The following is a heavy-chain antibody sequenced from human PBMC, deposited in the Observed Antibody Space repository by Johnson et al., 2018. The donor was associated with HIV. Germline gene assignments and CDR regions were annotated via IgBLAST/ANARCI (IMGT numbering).Heavy chain of an antibody. CDR2: ISWNSGII. J-gene: IGHJ3*02. Sequence: EVQLVESGGGLVQPGRSLRLSCAASGFTSDDYAIHWVRQAPGKGLDWVSGISWNSGIIGYADSVKGRFSISRDNAKNSLFLQMHSLRAEDTALYYCAKDIGLSGSYFFGAFDIWGQGTMVTVSS. CDR1: GFTSDDYA. CDR3: AKDIGLSGSYFFGAFDI. D-gene: IGHD1-26*01. V-gene: IGHV3-9*02.